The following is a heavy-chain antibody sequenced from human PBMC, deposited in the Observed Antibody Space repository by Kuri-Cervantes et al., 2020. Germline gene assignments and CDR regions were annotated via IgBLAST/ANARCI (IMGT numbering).Heavy chain of an antibody. D-gene: IGHD3-16*01. Sequence: SVKVSCKASGGSFKNHAINWVRQAPGQGLEWMGGLIPNYGTTNYAQKFQGRVTITTDESSSTAYMELSSLRSEDTAVYYCARVVAYSWGVDYMDVWGKGTTVTVSS. CDR1: GGSFKNHA. CDR2: LIPNYGTT. J-gene: IGHJ6*03. CDR3: ARVVAYSWGVDYMDV. V-gene: IGHV1-69*05.